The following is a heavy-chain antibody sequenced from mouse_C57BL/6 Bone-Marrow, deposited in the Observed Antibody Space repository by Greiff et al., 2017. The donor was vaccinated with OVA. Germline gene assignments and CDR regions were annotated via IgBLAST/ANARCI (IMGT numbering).Heavy chain of an antibody. CDR3: TRGRFGGSSGDAMDY. V-gene: IGHV1-15*01. D-gene: IGHD1-1*01. J-gene: IGHJ4*01. CDR1: GYTFTDYE. Sequence: QVQLKESGAELVRPGASVTLSCKASGYTFTDYEMHWVKQTPVHGLEWIGAIDPETGGTAYNQKFKGKAILTADKSSSTAYMELRSLTSEDSAVYYCTRGRFGGSSGDAMDYWGQGTSVTVSS. CDR2: IDPETGGT.